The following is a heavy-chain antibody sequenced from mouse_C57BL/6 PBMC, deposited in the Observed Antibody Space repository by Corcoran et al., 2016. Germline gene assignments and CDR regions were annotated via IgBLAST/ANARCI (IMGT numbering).Heavy chain of an antibody. V-gene: IGHV1-81*01. J-gene: IGHJ2*01. CDR1: GYTFTSYG. D-gene: IGHD1-1*01. CDR2: IYPRSGNT. Sequence: QVQLQQSGAELARPGAPVKLSCMASGYTFTSYGISWVKQRTGQGLEWIGEIYPRSGNTYYNEKFKGKATLTADKSSSTAYIELRSLTSEDSAVYFCARSVTTVLDYWGQGTTLTVSS. CDR3: ARSVTTVLDY.